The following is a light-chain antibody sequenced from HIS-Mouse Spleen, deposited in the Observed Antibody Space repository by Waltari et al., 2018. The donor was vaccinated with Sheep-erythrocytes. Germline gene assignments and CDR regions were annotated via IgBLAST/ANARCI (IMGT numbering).Light chain of an antibody. CDR1: SSDVGGYNY. CDR3: CSYAGSYNHV. J-gene: IGLJ1*01. Sequence: QSALTQPRSVSGSPGQSVTISCTGTSSDVGGYNYVSWYQQHPGKAPKLMIYDVRKRPSGVPDSFAGFKSGNTASLTISGLQAEDEADYYCCSYAGSYNHVFATGTKVTVL. CDR2: DVR. V-gene: IGLV2-11*01.